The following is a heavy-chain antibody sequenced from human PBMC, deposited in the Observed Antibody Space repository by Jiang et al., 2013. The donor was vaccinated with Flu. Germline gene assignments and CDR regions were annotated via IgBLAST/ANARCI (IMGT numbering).Heavy chain of an antibody. V-gene: IGHV1-69*01. CDR2: IIPIFGTA. J-gene: IGHJ4*02. CDR3: ARGRIVVVPAARPYYFDY. D-gene: IGHD2-2*01. CDR1: GGTFSSYA. Sequence: SGAEVKKPGSSVKVSCKASGGTFSSYAISWVRQAPGQGLEWMGGIIPIFGTANYAQKFQGRVTITADESTSTAYMELSSLRSEDTAVYYCARGRIVVVPAARPYYFDYWGQGTLVTVS.